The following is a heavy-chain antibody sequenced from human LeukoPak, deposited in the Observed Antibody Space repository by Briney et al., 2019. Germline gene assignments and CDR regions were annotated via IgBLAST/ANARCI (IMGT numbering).Heavy chain of an antibody. D-gene: IGHD3-3*01. J-gene: IGHJ6*02. CDR2: IYYSGST. CDR1: GGSISSSSYY. CDR3: ARHRITIFGVVNPYGMDV. V-gene: IGHV4-39*01. Sequence: SSETLPLTCTVSGGSISSSSYYWGWIRQPPGKGLEWIGSIYYSGSTYYNPSLKSRVTISVDTSKNQFSLKLSSVTAADTAVYYCARHRITIFGVVNPYGMDVWGQGTTVTVSS.